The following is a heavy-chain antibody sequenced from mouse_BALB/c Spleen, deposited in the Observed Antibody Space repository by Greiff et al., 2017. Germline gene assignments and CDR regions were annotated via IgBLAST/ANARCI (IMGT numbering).Heavy chain of an antibody. Sequence: VKLMESGPGLVAPSQSLSITCTVSGFSLTSYDISWIRQPPGKGLEWLGVIWTGGGTNYNSAFMSRLSISKDNSKSQVFLKMNSLQTDDTAIYYCVRALLRPYAMDYWGQGTSVTVSS. V-gene: IGHV2-9-2*01. CDR3: VRALLRPYAMDY. D-gene: IGHD1-2*01. CDR1: GFSLTSYD. J-gene: IGHJ4*01. CDR2: IWTGGGT.